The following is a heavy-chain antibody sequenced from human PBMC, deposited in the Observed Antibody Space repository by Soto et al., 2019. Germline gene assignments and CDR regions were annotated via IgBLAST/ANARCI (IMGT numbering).Heavy chain of an antibody. CDR3: ARRFRDAVKPVRKYYYNFGIDV. CDR1: GFTFSSYG. J-gene: IGHJ6*02. D-gene: IGHD3-10*01. CDR2: IGYAGSNN. Sequence: QVQLVESGGGVVQPGRSLRLSCAASGFTFSSYGMHWVRQAPCKGLEWVAVIGYAGSNNYYADCVKGQFTISRDNSKNTLYLQMTSVRAEDTAVYYWARRFRDAVKPVRKYYYNFGIDVWGQGSTVTVS. V-gene: IGHV3-33*01.